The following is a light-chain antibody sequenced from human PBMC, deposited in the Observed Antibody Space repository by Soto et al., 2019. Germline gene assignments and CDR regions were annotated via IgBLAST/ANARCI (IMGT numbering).Light chain of an antibody. Sequence: DIVLTQSPGTLSLSPGERATLSCRAIETVGSSYLAWYQQKPGQAPRLLIYGASSRATGIPDRFSGSGSGTDFTLTISSLQSEDFAVYYCQQYNNWPPWTFGQGTKVDIK. J-gene: IGKJ1*01. V-gene: IGKV3-20*01. CDR2: GAS. CDR1: ETVGSSY. CDR3: QQYNNWPPWT.